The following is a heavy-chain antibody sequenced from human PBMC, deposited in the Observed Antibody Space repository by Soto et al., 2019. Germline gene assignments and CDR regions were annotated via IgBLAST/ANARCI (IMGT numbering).Heavy chain of an antibody. D-gene: IGHD2-2*02. Sequence: PGESLKISCKGSGYSFTSYWIGWVRQMPGKGLEWMGIIYPGDSDTRYSPSFQGQVTISADKSVSTAFLQWSSLKASDTAMYYCARRGRADCTSTNCYTFYYYGMDVSGQGTTVTVSS. CDR2: IYPGDSDT. CDR3: ARRGRADCTSTNCYTFYYYGMDV. CDR1: GYSFTSYW. J-gene: IGHJ6*02. V-gene: IGHV5-51*01.